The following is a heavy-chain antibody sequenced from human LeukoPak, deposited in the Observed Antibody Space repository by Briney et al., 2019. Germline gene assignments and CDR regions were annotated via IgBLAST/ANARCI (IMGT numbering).Heavy chain of an antibody. V-gene: IGHV1-2*04. CDR1: GYTFTGYY. CDR3: ARDRGVTSVQLYYYYGMDV. CDR2: INPNSGGT. D-gene: IGHD5-24*01. Sequence: ASVKVSCKASGYTFTGYYMHWVRQAPGQGLEWMGWINPNSGGTNYAQKFQGWVTMTRDTSISTAYMELSRLRSDDTAVYYCARDRGVTSVQLYYYYGMDVWGQGTTVTVSS. J-gene: IGHJ6*02.